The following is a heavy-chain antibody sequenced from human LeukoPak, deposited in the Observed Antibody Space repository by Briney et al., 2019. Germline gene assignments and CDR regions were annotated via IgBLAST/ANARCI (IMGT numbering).Heavy chain of an antibody. CDR3: AREKLDTRGYVDY. J-gene: IGHJ4*02. CDR2: IKQDGTDK. CDR1: GFTFSSYA. D-gene: IGHD3-22*01. Sequence: PGGSLRLSCAASGFTFSSYAMSWVRQAPGKGLDWVANIKQDGTDKYYVDSVKGRFTISRDNAKNLLYLQMNSLRAEDTAVYYCAREKLDTRGYVDYWGQGTLVTVSS. V-gene: IGHV3-7*01.